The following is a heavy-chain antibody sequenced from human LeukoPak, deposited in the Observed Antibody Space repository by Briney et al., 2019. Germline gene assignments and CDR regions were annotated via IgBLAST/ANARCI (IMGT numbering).Heavy chain of an antibody. D-gene: IGHD3-22*01. V-gene: IGHV3-30*03. CDR2: ISYDGSNK. J-gene: IGHJ4*02. CDR1: GFTFSSYG. CDR3: TRAYYYDSSGYSPFDY. Sequence: GGSLRLSCAASGFTFSSYGMHWVRQAPGKGLEWVAVISYDGSNKYYADSVKGRFTISRDNSKNTLYLQMNSLRAEDTAVYYCTRAYYYDSSGYSPFDYWGQGTLVTVSS.